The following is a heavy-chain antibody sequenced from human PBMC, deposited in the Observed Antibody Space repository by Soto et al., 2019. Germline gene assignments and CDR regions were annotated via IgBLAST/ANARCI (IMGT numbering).Heavy chain of an antibody. CDR3: XXXXXXXXLEAFDI. V-gene: IGHV3-21*01. CDR1: GFTFSSYS. CDR2: ISSSSSYI. D-gene: IGHD3-3*01. Sequence: EVQLVESGGGLVKPGGSLRLSCAASGFTFSSYSMNWVRQAPGKGLEWVSSISSSSSYIYYADSVKGRFTISRDNAKNXXXXXXXXXXXXXXXXXXXXXXXXXXXLEAFDIWGQGTMVTVSS. J-gene: IGHJ3*02.